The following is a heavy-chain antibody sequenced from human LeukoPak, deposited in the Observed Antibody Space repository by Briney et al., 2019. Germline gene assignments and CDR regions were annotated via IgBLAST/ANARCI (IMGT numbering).Heavy chain of an antibody. CDR2: IKQDGSEK. Sequence: GGSLRLSCAASGFTFSSYWMSWVRQAPGKGLEWVANIKQDGSEKYYVDSVKGRFTISRDNAKNSLYLQMNSLSADDTAVYYCLSGSYYLHEFDYWRQGTLVTVSS. CDR1: GFTFSSYW. J-gene: IGHJ4*02. CDR3: LSGSYYLHEFDY. V-gene: IGHV3-7*01. D-gene: IGHD1-26*01.